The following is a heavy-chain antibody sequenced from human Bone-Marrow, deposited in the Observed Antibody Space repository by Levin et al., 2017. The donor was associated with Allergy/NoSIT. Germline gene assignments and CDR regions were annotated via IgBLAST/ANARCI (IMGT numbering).Heavy chain of an antibody. CDR1: GGSVSGYY. V-gene: IGHV4-59*08. D-gene: IGHD6-13*01. CDR2: ISYSGRT. CDR3: ARHTSSPYFDF. Sequence: SETLSLTCAVSGGSVSGYYWKWIRQPPGKGLEWIGYISYSGRTNYNPSLKSRLTISVDTSKNHVSLILSSVTAADTAVYYCARHTSSPYFDFWGQGTLVTVSS. J-gene: IGHJ4*02.